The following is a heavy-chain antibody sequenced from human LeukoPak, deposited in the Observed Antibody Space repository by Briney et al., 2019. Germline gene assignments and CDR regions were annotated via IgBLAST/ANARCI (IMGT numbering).Heavy chain of an antibody. CDR1: GGTFSSYG. J-gene: IGHJ5*02. D-gene: IGHD1-20*01. V-gene: IGHV1-69*04. CDR2: ISPIFDIA. Sequence: SVKVSCKASGGTFSSYGISWVRQAPGQGLEWMGRISPIFDIANYAQKFQGRVTIIADKSTSTAYMELSSLRSEDTAIYYCAREFKQSNWNDGHWFDPWGQGTLVTVSS. CDR3: AREFKQSNWNDGHWFDP.